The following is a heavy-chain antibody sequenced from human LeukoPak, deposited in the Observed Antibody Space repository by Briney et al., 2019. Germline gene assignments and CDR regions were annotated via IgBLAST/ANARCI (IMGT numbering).Heavy chain of an antibody. V-gene: IGHV3-7*03. Sequence: GGSLRLSCAASGFTFSNYWMSWVRQAPGKGLEWVANIKEDGSEKHYVDSVKGRFTISRDNAKNSLNLQMNSLRVEDTAVYYCARTIRGYWGQGTLVTVSS. J-gene: IGHJ4*02. D-gene: IGHD3-10*01. CDR1: GFTFSNYW. CDR2: IKEDGSEK. CDR3: ARTIRGY.